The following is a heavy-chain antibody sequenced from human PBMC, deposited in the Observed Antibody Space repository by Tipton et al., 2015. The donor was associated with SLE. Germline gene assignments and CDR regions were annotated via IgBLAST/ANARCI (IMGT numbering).Heavy chain of an antibody. CDR1: GFTFSVYA. Sequence: SLRLSCSASGFTFSVYAMSWVRQAPGKGLEWVSTIIGRGGRIYYADTAKGRFTISRDNSKDTVFLQMDSLRVEDTAVYFCARTETRYYFEAFYFDSWGQGTLVSVSS. CDR3: ARTETRYYFEAFYFDS. CDR2: IIGRGGRI. V-gene: IGHV3-23*01. J-gene: IGHJ4*02. D-gene: IGHD3-22*01.